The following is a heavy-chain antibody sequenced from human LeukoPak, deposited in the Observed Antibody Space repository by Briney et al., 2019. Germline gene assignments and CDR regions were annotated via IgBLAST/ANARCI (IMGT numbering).Heavy chain of an antibody. CDR3: AKGPTHLFRYYFDY. V-gene: IGHV3-23*01. Sequence: GGSLRLSCAASGSTFSSYAMSWVRQAPGKGLEWVSAISGSGGSTYYADSVKGRFTISRDNSKNTLYLQMNSLRAEDTAVYYCAKGPTHLFRYYFDYWGQGTLVTVSS. CDR2: ISGSGGST. CDR1: GSTFSSYA. J-gene: IGHJ4*02. D-gene: IGHD3-3*01.